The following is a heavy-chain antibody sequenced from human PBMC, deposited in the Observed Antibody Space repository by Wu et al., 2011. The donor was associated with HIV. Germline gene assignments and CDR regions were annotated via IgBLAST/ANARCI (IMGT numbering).Heavy chain of an antibody. J-gene: IGHJ4*02. D-gene: IGHD2-21*01. CDR1: GYSFTDHH. Sequence: QVQLVQSGAELKKPGASVKVSCEASGYSFTDHHIHWVRQAPGQGLEWLGWMNPNNGDTAYAQTFLGRVTMTRDTSINTAYMELSSLRSEDTAIYYCARDLGGDEDYWGQGTLVTVSS. CDR3: ARDLGGDEDY. V-gene: IGHV1-2*02. CDR2: MNPNNGDT.